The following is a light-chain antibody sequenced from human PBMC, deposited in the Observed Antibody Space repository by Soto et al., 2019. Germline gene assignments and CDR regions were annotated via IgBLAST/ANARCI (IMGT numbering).Light chain of an antibody. CDR3: SSYANTNTYV. V-gene: IGLV2-14*01. CDR1: SSDVGGYNY. J-gene: IGLJ1*01. Sequence: LTQPASVSGSPGQSITISCTGTSSDVGGYNYVSWFQQHPDKAPKLVIYEVTHRPSGFSDRFSGSKSGNTAFLTISGLQTEDEADYYCSSYANTNTYVFGTGTKVTVL. CDR2: EVT.